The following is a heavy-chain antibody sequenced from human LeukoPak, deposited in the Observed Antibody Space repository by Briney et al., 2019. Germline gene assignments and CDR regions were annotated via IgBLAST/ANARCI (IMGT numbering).Heavy chain of an antibody. V-gene: IGHV4-59*08. CDR2: IYYSGST. CDR3: ARQEGIVSIFGVVTPGGWFDP. Sequence: KSSETLSLTCTVSGGSISSYYWSWVPQPPGKGLEWIGYIYYSGSTNYNPSLKSRVTISVDTSKYQFSLKLSSVTAADTAVYYCARQEGIVSIFGVVTPGGWFDPWGQGTLVTVSS. CDR1: GGSISSYY. D-gene: IGHD3-3*01. J-gene: IGHJ5*02.